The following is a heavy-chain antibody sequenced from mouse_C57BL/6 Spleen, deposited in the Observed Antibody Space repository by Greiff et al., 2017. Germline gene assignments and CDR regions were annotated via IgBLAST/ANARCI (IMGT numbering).Heavy chain of an antibody. J-gene: IGHJ4*01. V-gene: IGHV14-1*01. CDR1: GFNIKDYY. D-gene: IGHD1-1*01. CDR3: TTTGVLRYPYAMDY. CDR2: IDPEDGDT. Sequence: VQLKESGAELVRPGASVKLSCTASGFNIKDYYMHWVKQRPEQGLEWIGRIDPEDGDTEYAPKFQGKATMTADTSSNTAYLQLSSLTSEDTAVYYTTTTGVLRYPYAMDYCGQGTSVTVSS.